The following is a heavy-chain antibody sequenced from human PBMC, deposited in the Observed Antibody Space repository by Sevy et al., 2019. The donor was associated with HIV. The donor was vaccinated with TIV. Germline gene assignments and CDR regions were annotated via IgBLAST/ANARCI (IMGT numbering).Heavy chain of an antibody. J-gene: IGHJ6*02. CDR2: ISYDGSNK. CDR3: ARVGVVVPAATPYYYYGMDV. CDR1: GFTFSSYA. V-gene: IGHV3-30*04. Sequence: GGSLRLSCAASGFTFSSYAMHWVRQAPGKGLEWVAVISYDGSNKYYADSVKGRFTNSRDNSKNTLYLQMNSLRAEDTAVYYCARVGVVVPAATPYYYYGMDVWGQGTTVTVSS. D-gene: IGHD2-2*01.